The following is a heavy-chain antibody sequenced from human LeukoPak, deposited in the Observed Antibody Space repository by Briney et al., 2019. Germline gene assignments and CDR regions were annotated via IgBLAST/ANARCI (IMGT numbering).Heavy chain of an antibody. Sequence: PSETLSLTCAVYGGSFSGYYWTWIRQPPGKGLEWIGEINHSGSTSYNPSPKSRVTISLDTSKNQFFLKLASVTAADTAVYYCVRQPTWGVNWGQGTLVTVFS. CDR1: GGSFSGYY. CDR3: VRQPTWGVN. V-gene: IGHV4-34*01. CDR2: INHSGST. D-gene: IGHD7-27*01. J-gene: IGHJ4*02.